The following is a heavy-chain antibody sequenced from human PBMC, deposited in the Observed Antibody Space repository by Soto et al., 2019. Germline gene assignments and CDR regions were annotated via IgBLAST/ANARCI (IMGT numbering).Heavy chain of an antibody. CDR1: GYTFTSYG. V-gene: IGHV1-18*01. Sequence: ASVKVSCKASGYTFTSYGISWVRQAPGQGLEWMGWISAYNGNTNYAQKLQGRVTMTTDTSTSTAYMELRSLRSDDTAVYYCARDSSGWYTPTPLTTAQMRYWGQGTLVTVSS. CDR2: ISAYNGNT. D-gene: IGHD6-19*01. CDR3: ARDSSGWYTPTPLTTAQMRY. J-gene: IGHJ4*02.